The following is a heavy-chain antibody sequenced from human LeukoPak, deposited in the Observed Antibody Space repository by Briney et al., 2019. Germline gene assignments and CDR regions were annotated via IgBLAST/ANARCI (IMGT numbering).Heavy chain of an antibody. Sequence: SETLSLTCTVSGGSISSYYWSWIRQPPGKGLEWIGYIYYSGSTNYNPSLKSRVTISVDTSKNQFSLKLSSVTAADTAVYYCARDLRLDYWGQGTLVTVSS. CDR3: ARDLRLDY. CDR1: GGSISSYY. CDR2: IYYSGST. J-gene: IGHJ4*02. V-gene: IGHV4-59*01. D-gene: IGHD3-16*01.